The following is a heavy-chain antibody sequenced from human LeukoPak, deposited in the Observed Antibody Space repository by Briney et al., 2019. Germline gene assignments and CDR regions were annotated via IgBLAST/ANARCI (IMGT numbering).Heavy chain of an antibody. J-gene: IGHJ4*02. CDR3: ARASPAHSGVDY. V-gene: IGHV4-59*12. CDR1: GGSISSYY. D-gene: IGHD1-1*01. Sequence: PSETLSLTCTVSGGSISSYYWSWIRQPPGKGLEWIGYIYHSGSTYYNPSLKSRVTISVDRSKNQFSLKLSSVTAADTAVYYCARASPAHSGVDYWGQGTLVTVSS. CDR2: IYHSGST.